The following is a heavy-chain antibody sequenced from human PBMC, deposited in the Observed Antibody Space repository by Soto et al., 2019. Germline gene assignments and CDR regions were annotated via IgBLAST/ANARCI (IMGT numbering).Heavy chain of an antibody. CDR3: ARDLRVSTVTTTDNWFDP. Sequence: ASVKVSCKASGYTFTSYYIHWVRQAPGQGLEWMGIINPSGGSTSYAQKFQGRVTMTRDTSTSTVYMELSSLRSEDTAVYYCARDLRVSTVTTTDNWFDPWGQGTLVTVSS. CDR1: GYTFTSYY. D-gene: IGHD4-17*01. V-gene: IGHV1-46*01. CDR2: INPSGGST. J-gene: IGHJ5*02.